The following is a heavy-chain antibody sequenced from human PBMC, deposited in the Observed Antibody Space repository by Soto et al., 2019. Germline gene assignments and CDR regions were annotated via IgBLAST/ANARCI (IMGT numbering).Heavy chain of an antibody. CDR3: ARDREAYCGGDCYSRYSQH. V-gene: IGHV1-69*12. D-gene: IGHD2-21*02. Sequence: QVQLVQSGAEVKKPGSSVKVSCKASGGTFSSYAISWVRQAPGQGLEWMGGIIPIFGTANYAQKFQGRVTITADESTSTAYMELSSLRSEDTAVYYCARDREAYCGGDCYSRYSQHWGQGTLVTVSS. CDR2: IIPIFGTA. J-gene: IGHJ1*01. CDR1: GGTFSSYA.